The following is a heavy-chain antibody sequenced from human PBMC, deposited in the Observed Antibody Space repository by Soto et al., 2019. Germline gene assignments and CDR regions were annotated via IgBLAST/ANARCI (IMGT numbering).Heavy chain of an antibody. CDR1: GGSISSYY. J-gene: IGHJ4*02. V-gene: IGHV4-59*08. D-gene: IGHD5-12*01. CDR3: ARQWGYNFDY. Sequence: QVQLQESGPGLVKPSETLSLTCTVSGGSISSYYWSWIRQPPGKGLEWIGYISYSGSTNYNPSLKSRVTISVHTSKNQFSLKLSSVTAADTAVYYCARQWGYNFDYWGQGTLVTVSS. CDR2: ISYSGST.